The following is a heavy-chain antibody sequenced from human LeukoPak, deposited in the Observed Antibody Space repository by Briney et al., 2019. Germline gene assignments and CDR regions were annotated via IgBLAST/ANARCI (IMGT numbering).Heavy chain of an antibody. CDR2: INPNSGGI. CDR3: ARDPRSSSSYYYYGMDV. V-gene: IGHV1-2*02. CDR1: GYTFTVYY. Sequence: ASVTVSFTASGYTFTVYYMHWVRQAPGQGLEWMGWINPNSGGINYAQKFQGRVTMTRDTSISTAYMELSRLISDDTAVYYCARDPRSSSSYYYYGMDVWGQGTTVTVSS. D-gene: IGHD6-13*01. J-gene: IGHJ6*02.